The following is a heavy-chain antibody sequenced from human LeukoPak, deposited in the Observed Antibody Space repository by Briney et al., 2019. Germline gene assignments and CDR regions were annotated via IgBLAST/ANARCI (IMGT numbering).Heavy chain of an antibody. Sequence: GGSLRLSCAASGFTFSSYWMSWVRQAPGKGLEWVSSISSSSSYIYYADSVKGRFTISRDNAKNSLYLQMNSLRAEDTAVYYCARENIVGATRAFDYWGQGTLVTVSS. CDR2: ISSSSSYI. D-gene: IGHD1-26*01. CDR3: ARENIVGATRAFDY. V-gene: IGHV3-21*01. CDR1: GFTFSSYW. J-gene: IGHJ4*02.